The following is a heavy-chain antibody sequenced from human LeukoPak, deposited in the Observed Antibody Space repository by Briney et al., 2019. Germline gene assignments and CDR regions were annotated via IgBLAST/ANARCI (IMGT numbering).Heavy chain of an antibody. CDR1: GFTFSSYE. V-gene: IGHV3-48*03. CDR3: AKDYYGSGSYYIGYDY. J-gene: IGHJ4*02. Sequence: GGSLRLSCAASGFTFSSYEMNWVRQAPGKGLEWVSYISSSGSTIYYADSVKGRFTISRDNSKNTLYLQMNSLRAEDTAVYYCAKDYYGSGSYYIGYDYWGQGTLVTVSS. D-gene: IGHD3-10*01. CDR2: ISSSGSTI.